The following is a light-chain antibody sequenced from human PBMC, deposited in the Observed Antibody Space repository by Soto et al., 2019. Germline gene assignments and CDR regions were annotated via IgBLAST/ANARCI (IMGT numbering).Light chain of an antibody. CDR1: QSVLYSSNNKNY. CDR3: QQYYSTPPYT. Sequence: DIVMTQSPDSLAVFLGERATINCKSSQSVLYSSNNKNYLAWYQQKGGQPPKLLIYWASTRESGVPDRFSGSGSGTDFTLTISSLQAEDVAVYYCQQYYSTPPYTFGQGTKLEIK. CDR2: WAS. V-gene: IGKV4-1*01. J-gene: IGKJ2*01.